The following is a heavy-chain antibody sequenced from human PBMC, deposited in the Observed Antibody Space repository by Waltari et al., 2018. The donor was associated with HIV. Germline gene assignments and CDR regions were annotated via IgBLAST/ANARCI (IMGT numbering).Heavy chain of an antibody. D-gene: IGHD3-10*01. Sequence: IQLQQSGPGLMQPSQTLSLTCVISADSVSSNTAAWTWIRQSPSRGLEWLGRTYYRKKWYHDYTVSLKTRMTLSADASKNQFSLELRSRTFDDSAMYYCAKGAFSGRTSGMFDYWGQGALVTVSS. CDR1: ADSVSSNTAA. J-gene: IGHJ4*02. CDR2: TYYRKKWYH. V-gene: IGHV6-1*01. CDR3: AKGAFSGRTSGMFDY.